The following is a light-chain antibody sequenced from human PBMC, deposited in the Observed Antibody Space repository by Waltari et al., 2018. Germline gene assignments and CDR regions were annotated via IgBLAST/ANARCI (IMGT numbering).Light chain of an antibody. CDR1: SLRSYY. Sequence: SSELTQDPAVSVAMGQTVRTTCQGDSLRSYYASRYQQRPGQAPRLVMYDKNNRPSGVPDRFSGSSSHNTASLTITGAQAEDEASYYCHSRDASGVGGSFGGGTKLTVL. CDR3: HSRDASGVGGS. J-gene: IGLJ2*01. V-gene: IGLV3-19*01. CDR2: DKN.